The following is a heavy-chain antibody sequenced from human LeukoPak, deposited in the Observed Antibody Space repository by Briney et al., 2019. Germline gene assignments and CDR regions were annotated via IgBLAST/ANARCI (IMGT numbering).Heavy chain of an antibody. CDR3: ARGGYGDYVNAFDI. V-gene: IGHV1-2*02. D-gene: IGHD4-17*01. Sequence: ASVKVSCKASGYTFTGYYMTWVRQAPGQGLEWMGWINPNSGGTNYAQKFQGRVTMTRDTSISTAYMELSRLRSDDTAVYYCARGGYGDYVNAFDIWGQGTMVTVSS. CDR2: INPNSGGT. J-gene: IGHJ3*02. CDR1: GYTFTGYY.